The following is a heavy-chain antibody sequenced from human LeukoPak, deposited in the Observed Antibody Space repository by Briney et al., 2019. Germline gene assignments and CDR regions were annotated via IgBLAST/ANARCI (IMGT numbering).Heavy chain of an antibody. CDR2: INTDGSST. V-gene: IGHV3-74*01. CDR1: GFTLSSYW. J-gene: IGHJ4*02. D-gene: IGHD6-13*01. Sequence: GGSLRLSCAASGFTLSSYWMHWVRHAPGKGVVWVSRINTDGSSTSYADSVKGRFTISRDNAKNTLYLQMNSLRAEDTAVYYCARVSSSSWWALDYWGQRTLVTVSS. CDR3: ARVSSSSWWALDY.